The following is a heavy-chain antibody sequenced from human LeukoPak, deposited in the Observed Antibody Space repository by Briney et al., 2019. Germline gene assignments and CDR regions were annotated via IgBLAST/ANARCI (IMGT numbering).Heavy chain of an antibody. D-gene: IGHD6-19*01. Sequence: SETLSLTCAVYGGSFSGYYWSWIRQPPGKGLEWIGYIYYSGSTNYNPSLKSRVTISVDTSKNQFSLKLSSVTAADTAVYYCARIVSSGWYYYYMDVWGKGTTVTVSS. CDR2: IYYSGST. J-gene: IGHJ6*03. CDR3: ARIVSSGWYYYYMDV. CDR1: GGSFSGYY. V-gene: IGHV4-59*08.